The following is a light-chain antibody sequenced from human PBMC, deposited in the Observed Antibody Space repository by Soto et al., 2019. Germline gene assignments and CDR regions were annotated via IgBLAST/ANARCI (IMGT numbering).Light chain of an antibody. CDR3: QQYYNWPRT. CDR1: QSLSSD. J-gene: IGKJ1*01. Sequence: EIVLTQSPATLSLSPGDRATVSCRASQSLSSDLAWYQQKPGQAPRLLIYGASARPTGIPARFSGSGSGTEFTLTISSLQSEDFAVYFCQQYYNWPRTFGQGTKV. V-gene: IGKV3-15*01. CDR2: GAS.